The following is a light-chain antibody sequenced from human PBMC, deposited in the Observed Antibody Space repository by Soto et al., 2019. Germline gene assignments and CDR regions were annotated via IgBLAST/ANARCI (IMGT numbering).Light chain of an antibody. CDR3: QQYGSSPHT. J-gene: IGKJ2*01. CDR1: QSVSSSF. V-gene: IGKV3-20*01. Sequence: EIVLTQSPVTLSLSPGERAALSCRTSQSVSSSFLAWYQQKPGQTPRLLIYDASGRATGIPDRFSGSGSGTDFTLTISRLEPEDFAVYYCQQYGSSPHTFGQGTKLEIK. CDR2: DAS.